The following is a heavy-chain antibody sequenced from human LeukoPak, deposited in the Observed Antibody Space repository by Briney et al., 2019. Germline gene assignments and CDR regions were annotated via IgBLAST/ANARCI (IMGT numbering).Heavy chain of an antibody. D-gene: IGHD2-2*01. J-gene: IGHJ6*03. CDR2: IKQDGSEK. CDR3: ARGWGYCSSTSCYYYYYYMDV. Sequence: GGSLRLSCAASGFTFSSYWMSWVRQAPGKGLKWVANIKQDGSEKYYVDSVKGRFTISRDNAKNSLYLQMNSLRAEDTAVYYCARGWGYCSSTSCYYYYYYMDVWGKGTTVTVSS. CDR1: GFTFSSYW. V-gene: IGHV3-7*01.